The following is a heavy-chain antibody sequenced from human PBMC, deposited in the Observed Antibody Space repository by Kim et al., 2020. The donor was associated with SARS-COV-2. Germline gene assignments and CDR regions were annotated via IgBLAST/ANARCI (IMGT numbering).Heavy chain of an antibody. D-gene: IGHD3-10*01. CDR2: IKSKTDGGTT. J-gene: IGHJ6*02. V-gene: IGHV3-15*01. CDR3: TTPLYYYGSGSSPSYYYYGMDV. Sequence: GGSLRLSCAASGFTFSNAWMSWVRQAPGKGLEWVGRIKSKTDGGTTDYAAPVKGRFTISRDDSKNTLYLQMNSLKTEDTAVYYCTTPLYYYGSGSSPSYYYYGMDVWGQGTTVTVSS. CDR1: GFTFSNAW.